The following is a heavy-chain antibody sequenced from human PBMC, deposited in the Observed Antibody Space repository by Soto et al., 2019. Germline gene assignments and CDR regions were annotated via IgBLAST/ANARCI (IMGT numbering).Heavy chain of an antibody. D-gene: IGHD2-15*01. Sequence: GGSLRLSCAASGFTFSSYSMTWVRQAPGKGLEWVSSISSSSSYIYYADSVKGRFTISRDNAKNSLYLQMNSLRAEDTAVYYWAIPGRGYYYYGMDVWGQGTTVTVAS. CDR3: AIPGRGYYYYGMDV. CDR2: ISSSSSYI. CDR1: GFTFSSYS. J-gene: IGHJ6*02. V-gene: IGHV3-21*01.